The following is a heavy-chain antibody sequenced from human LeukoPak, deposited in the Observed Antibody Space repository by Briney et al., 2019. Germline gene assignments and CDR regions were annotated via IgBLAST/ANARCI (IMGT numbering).Heavy chain of an antibody. D-gene: IGHD3-3*01. CDR2: IKHDGSEQ. CDR1: GFTFSTYW. J-gene: IGHJ4*02. CDR3: ARAPREWLLGYYFDY. Sequence: GGSLRLSCAASGFTFSTYWMTWVRQAPGKGLEGVANIKHDGSEQYYVDSVKGRFTISRDNAKNSLYLQMNSLRADDTAVYYCARAPREWLLGYYFDYWGQGTLVTVSS. V-gene: IGHV3-7*01.